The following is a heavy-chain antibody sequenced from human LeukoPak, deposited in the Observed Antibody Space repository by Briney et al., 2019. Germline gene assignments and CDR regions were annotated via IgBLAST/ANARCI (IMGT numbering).Heavy chain of an antibody. CDR2: IKQDGSEK. CDR3: ARDLAGPPQEAFDI. Sequence: GGSLRLSCAASGLTPSSYWMSWVRQAPGKGLECVANIKQDGSEKHYVDSVTGRFTISRDNTKNSLYLQMNSLRADDTAVYYCARDLAGPPQEAFDIWGQGTMVTASS. J-gene: IGHJ3*02. V-gene: IGHV3-7*01. CDR1: GLTPSSYW.